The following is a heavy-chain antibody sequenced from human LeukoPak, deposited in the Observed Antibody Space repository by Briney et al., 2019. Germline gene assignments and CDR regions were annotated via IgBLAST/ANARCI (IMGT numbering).Heavy chain of an antibody. J-gene: IGHJ5*02. CDR2: IRPSGDNT. V-gene: IGHV3-23*01. Sequence: GGALRLSCAASGFTFSSYDMTWVRQAPGRGLEWVSSIRPSGDNTYYGDSVKGRFTISRDNSKNTVYLQMNNMRVDDTAVYYCTRVAGWHWFDPWGQGTLVTVSS. CDR1: GFTFSSYD. D-gene: IGHD6-19*01. CDR3: TRVAGWHWFDP.